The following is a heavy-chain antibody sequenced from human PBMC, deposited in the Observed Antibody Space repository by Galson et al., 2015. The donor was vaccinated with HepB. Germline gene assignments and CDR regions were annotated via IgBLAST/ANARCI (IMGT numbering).Heavy chain of an antibody. CDR2: IKSKTDGGTT. D-gene: IGHD3-10*01. V-gene: IGHV3-15*01. CDR1: GFTFSNAW. J-gene: IGHJ4*02. CDR3: TTERSRYGSGSYSHFDY. Sequence: SLRLSCAASGFTFSNAWMSWVRQAPGKGLEWVGRIKSKTDGGTTDYAAPVKGRFTISRDDSKNTLYLQMNSLKTEDTAVYYCTTERSRYGSGSYSHFDYWGQGTLVTVSS.